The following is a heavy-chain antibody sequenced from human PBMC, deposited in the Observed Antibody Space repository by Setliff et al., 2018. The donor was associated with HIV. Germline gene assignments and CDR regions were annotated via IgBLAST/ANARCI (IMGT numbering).Heavy chain of an antibody. CDR2: IYSSGST. CDR1: GGSISSYY. D-gene: IGHD1-7*01. J-gene: IGHJ4*02. Sequence: KSSETLSLTCTVSGGSISSYYWSWIRQPAGKGLEWIGRIYSSGSTNYNPSLQSRLTMSVDTSKNQFSLKLSSVTAADTAVYYCAREGNWNYAPYYFDYWGQGTLVTVSS. CDR3: AREGNWNYAPYYFDY. V-gene: IGHV4-4*07.